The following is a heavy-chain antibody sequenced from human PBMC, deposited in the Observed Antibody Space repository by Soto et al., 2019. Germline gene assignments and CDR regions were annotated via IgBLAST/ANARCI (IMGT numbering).Heavy chain of an antibody. Sequence: QVQLVESGGGGVQPGRSLRLSCAASGFTFSNYGMHWVRQAPGKGLEWVAVIWYDGSNKYYADSVKGRFTISRDNSKNTLYLQMNSLRAEDTAVYYCARDRGLLWFGELSPDWFDPWGQGTLVTVSS. CDR1: GFTFSNYG. CDR2: IWYDGSNK. J-gene: IGHJ5*02. D-gene: IGHD3-10*01. CDR3: ARDRGLLWFGELSPDWFDP. V-gene: IGHV3-33*01.